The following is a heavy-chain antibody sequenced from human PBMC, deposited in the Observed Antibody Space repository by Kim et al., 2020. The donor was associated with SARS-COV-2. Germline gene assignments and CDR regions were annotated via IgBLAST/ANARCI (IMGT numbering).Heavy chain of an antibody. J-gene: IGHJ4*02. V-gene: IGHV5-51*01. CDR2: T. D-gene: IGHD3-10*01. Sequence: TRYSPSFQGQVTISADKSIRTAYLQWSGLKASDTAMYYCAKSAYSGSLDYWGQGTLVTVSS. CDR3: AKSAYSGSLDY.